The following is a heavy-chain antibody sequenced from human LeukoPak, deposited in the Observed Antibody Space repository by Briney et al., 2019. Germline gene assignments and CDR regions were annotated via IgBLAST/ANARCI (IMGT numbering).Heavy chain of an antibody. Sequence: SVKVSCKASGGTFSSYAISWVRQAPGQGLEWMGRIIPILGIANYAQKFQGRVTITTDESTSTAYMELSSLRSEDTAVYYCARMSTWYCSSTSCYFDYWGQGTLVTVSS. V-gene: IGHV1-69*04. CDR1: GGTFSSYA. CDR3: ARMSTWYCSSTSCYFDY. J-gene: IGHJ4*02. D-gene: IGHD2-2*01. CDR2: IIPILGIA.